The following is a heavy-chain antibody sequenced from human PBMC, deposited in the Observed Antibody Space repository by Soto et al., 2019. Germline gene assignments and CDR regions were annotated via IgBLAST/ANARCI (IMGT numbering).Heavy chain of an antibody. J-gene: IGHJ4*02. CDR2: VYGNDDK. D-gene: IGHD6-13*01. Sequence: QITLKESDPTLVKPTETLTLTCTFSGFSLSASGVGVGWIRQPPGKALEWLAVVYGNDDKHYSPSLKSRLTITKDTSKNQVVLTMTNLDPLDTATYYCARRRPAANPYYCDYWGQGSLVTVSS. CDR3: ARRRPAANPYYCDY. V-gene: IGHV2-5*01. CDR1: GFSLSASGVG.